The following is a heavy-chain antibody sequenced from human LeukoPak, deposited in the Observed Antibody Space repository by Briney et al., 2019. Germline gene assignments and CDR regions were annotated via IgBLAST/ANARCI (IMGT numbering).Heavy chain of an antibody. Sequence: SETLSLTCSVSGFSISSGFYWGWIRQPPGKGLEWIGSIYSSGRTYYNPSLKSRVTISVDTSKNQVSLKLTSVTAADTAVYYCASDTVAGTENYWGQGTLVTVSS. D-gene: IGHD6-19*01. V-gene: IGHV4-38-2*02. CDR2: IYSSGRT. CDR1: GFSISSGFY. CDR3: ASDTVAGTENY. J-gene: IGHJ4*02.